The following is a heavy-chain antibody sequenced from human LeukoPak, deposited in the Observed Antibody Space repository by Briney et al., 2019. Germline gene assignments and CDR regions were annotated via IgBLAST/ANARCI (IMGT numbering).Heavy chain of an antibody. CDR2: INPSGGST. J-gene: IGHJ6*02. V-gene: IGHV1-46*01. D-gene: IGHD3-3*01. CDR1: GYTFTSYY. CDR3: ASSTIFGVVIIPYYYYGMDV. Sequence: ASVAVSCKASGYTFTSYYMHWVRQAPGQGLEWMGIINPSGGSTSYAQKFQGRVTMTRDTSTSTVYMELSSLRSEDTAVYYCASSTIFGVVIIPYYYYGMDVWGQGTTVTVSS.